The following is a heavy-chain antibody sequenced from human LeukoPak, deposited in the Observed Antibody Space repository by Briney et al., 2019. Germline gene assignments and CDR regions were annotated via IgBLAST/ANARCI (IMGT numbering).Heavy chain of an antibody. J-gene: IGHJ6*02. D-gene: IGHD6-13*01. CDR2: IYYSGST. CDR3: ARDRPGQQLVLFYYYGMDV. V-gene: IGHV4-59*12. Sequence: SETLSLTCTVSGGSISSYYWSWIRQPPGKGLEWIGYIYYSGSTNYNPSLKSRVTISVDTSKNQFSLKLSSVTAADTAVYYCARDRPGQQLVLFYYYGMDVWGQGTTVTVSS. CDR1: GGSISSYY.